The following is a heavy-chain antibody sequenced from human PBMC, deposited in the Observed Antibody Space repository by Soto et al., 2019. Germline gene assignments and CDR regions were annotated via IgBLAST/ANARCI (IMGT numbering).Heavy chain of an antibody. J-gene: IGHJ6*02. CDR1: GGTFSSYA. Sequence: QVQLVQSGAEVKKPGSSVKVSCKASGGTFSSYAISWVRQAPGQGLEWMGGIIPIFGTANYAQKFQGRVTLTADESTSTAYMELSSLRSEDTAVYYCARVSTGRPMVRGQGGMDVWGQGTTVTVSS. V-gene: IGHV1-69*01. CDR2: IIPIFGTA. CDR3: ARVSTGRPMVRGQGGMDV. D-gene: IGHD3-10*01.